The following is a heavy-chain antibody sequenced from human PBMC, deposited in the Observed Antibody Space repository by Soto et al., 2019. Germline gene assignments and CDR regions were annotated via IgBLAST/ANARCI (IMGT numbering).Heavy chain of an antibody. CDR1: GITVSSYW. Sequence: EVQLVESGGGLVQPGGSLRVSCAASGITVSSYWMNWVRQAPGTGLVWVSRIDTDGTTTTYAASVKGRFTISRDNAKNTGYLQMNSLRVEDTAVYYCAAWYHDDVWGSHPHWGQGTLVTVSS. CDR2: IDTDGTTT. V-gene: IGHV3-74*03. CDR3: AAWYHDDVWGSHPH. D-gene: IGHD3-16*02. J-gene: IGHJ4*02.